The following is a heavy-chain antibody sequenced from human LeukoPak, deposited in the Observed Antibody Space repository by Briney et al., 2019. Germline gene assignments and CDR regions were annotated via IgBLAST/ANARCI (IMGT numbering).Heavy chain of an antibody. CDR3: ARGGNLEN. D-gene: IGHD1-14*01. V-gene: IGHV3-7*01. J-gene: IGHJ4*02. CDR1: GFTLSRYW. CDR2: ITEDGGER. Sequence: SGGSLRLSCAASGFTLSRYWMSWVRQAPGKGLEWVANITEDGGERHYVDTVKGRFTISRDNAKNSLYLQMNSLRAEDTAVYYCARGGNLENWGRGTLVTVSS.